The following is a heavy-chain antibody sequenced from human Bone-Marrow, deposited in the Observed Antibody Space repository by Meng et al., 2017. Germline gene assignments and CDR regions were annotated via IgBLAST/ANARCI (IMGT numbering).Heavy chain of an antibody. CDR3: ARVHFDY. Sequence: QGQLVQSGTEVKKPGRSLRLSCAASGFTFSSYAMHWVRQAPGKGLEWVAVISYDGSNKYYADSVKGRFTISRDNSKNTLYLQMNSLRAEDTAVYYCARVHFDYWGQGTLVTVSS. J-gene: IGHJ4*02. V-gene: IGHV3-30*01. CDR1: GFTFSSYA. CDR2: ISYDGSNK.